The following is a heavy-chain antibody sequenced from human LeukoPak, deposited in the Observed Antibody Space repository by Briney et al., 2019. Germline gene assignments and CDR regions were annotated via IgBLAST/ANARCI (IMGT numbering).Heavy chain of an antibody. Sequence: GGSLRLSCAASEFTFSSYAMHCVRKAPGKGLEWVAVISYDGSNKYYADSVKGRFTISRDNSKNTLYLQMNSLRADDTAVYYCARGDSTGSVPFDIWGQGTMVTVSS. D-gene: IGHD2-2*01. J-gene: IGHJ3*02. CDR2: ISYDGSNK. CDR3: ARGDSTGSVPFDI. CDR1: EFTFSSYA. V-gene: IGHV3-30-3*01.